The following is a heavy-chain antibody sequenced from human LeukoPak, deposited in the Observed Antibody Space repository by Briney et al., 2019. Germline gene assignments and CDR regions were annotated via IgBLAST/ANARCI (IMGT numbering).Heavy chain of an antibody. CDR1: GFTFSSYW. Sequence: GGSLRLSCAASGFTFSSYWMSWVRQAPGKGLEWVASIKQDGSETYYADSVKGRFIISKDNAQNLLFLQMNSLRVEDTAVYFCARDPSMTAVSAYSFDFWGQGTLVTVSS. V-gene: IGHV3-7*01. J-gene: IGHJ4*02. CDR2: IKQDGSET. D-gene: IGHD2-21*01. CDR3: ARDPSMTAVSAYSFDF.